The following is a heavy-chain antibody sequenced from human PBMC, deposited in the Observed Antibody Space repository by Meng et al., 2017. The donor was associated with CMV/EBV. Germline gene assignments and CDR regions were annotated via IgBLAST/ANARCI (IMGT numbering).Heavy chain of an antibody. CDR1: GFNFDLYT. J-gene: IGHJ6*02. D-gene: IGHD3-10*01. CDR2: ITSNGGST. V-gene: IGHV3-43*01. CDR3: AKNVRGRMSFYGVDV. Sequence: SWAASGFNFDLYTMHWIRQVPGKGLEWVSLITSNGGSTNYADSVKGRFTISRDNSKTSLYLQVNSLRSEDTAVYYCAKNVRGRMSFYGVDVWGQGTTVTVSS.